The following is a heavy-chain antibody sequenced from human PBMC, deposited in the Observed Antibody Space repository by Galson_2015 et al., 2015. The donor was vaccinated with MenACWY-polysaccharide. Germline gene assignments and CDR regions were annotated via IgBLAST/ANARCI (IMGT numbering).Heavy chain of an antibody. CDR2: MNPNSGNT. J-gene: IGHJ4*02. CDR1: GYRFSSYD. D-gene: IGHD2-21*01. Sequence: SVQVCCEASGYRFSSYDFNWVRQASGHGLEWMGWMNPNSGNTGYAKRFQGRVAMTRDTDTSTAYMELRMLRYDDTAVYYCTRIIARKHTFVDSWGQGTLVSVS. CDR3: TRIIARKHTFVDS. V-gene: IGHV1-8*01.